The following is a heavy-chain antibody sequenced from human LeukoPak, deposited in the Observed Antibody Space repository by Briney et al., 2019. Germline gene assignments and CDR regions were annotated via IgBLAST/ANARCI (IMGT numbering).Heavy chain of an antibody. CDR2: MNRSDSDT. D-gene: IGHD3-22*01. Sequence: GESLQISCKGSGYIFKSYWIGWVRQMPGKGLEWTGIMNRSDSDTRYSPSFQGQVTLSADKSISTAFLQWSSLKASDTAMYYCVRPRDESSGYYYAAAFDIWGQGTMVTVSS. CDR3: VRPRDESSGYYYAAAFDI. J-gene: IGHJ3*02. CDR1: GYIFKSYW. V-gene: IGHV5-51*01.